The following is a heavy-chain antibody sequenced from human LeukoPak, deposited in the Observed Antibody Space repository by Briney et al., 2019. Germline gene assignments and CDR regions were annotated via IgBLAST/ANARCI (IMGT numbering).Heavy chain of an antibody. J-gene: IGHJ3*01. CDR3: AREQYLAYDVFGF. D-gene: IGHD4-11*01. Sequence: SETLSLTCTVSGGSISSYYWSWLRQPPERGLEWIGYVHISGRTSFNPSLKSRVTMSVDTSKNQFSLRLSSVTTADTAVYYCAREQYLAYDVFGFWGQGTMVTVSS. V-gene: IGHV4-59*01. CDR1: GGSISSYY. CDR2: VHISGRT.